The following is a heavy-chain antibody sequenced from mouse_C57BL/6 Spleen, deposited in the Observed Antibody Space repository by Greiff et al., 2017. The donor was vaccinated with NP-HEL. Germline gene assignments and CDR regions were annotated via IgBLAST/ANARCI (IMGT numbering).Heavy chain of an antibody. CDR3: AREGTICYGNHYAMDY. V-gene: IGHV1-78*01. CDR1: GYTFTDHT. CDR2: IYPRDGST. D-gene: IGHD2-1*01. Sequence: VQLQQSDAELVKPGASVKISCKASGYTFTDHTIHWMKQRPEQGLEWIGNIYPRDGSTKYNEKFKGKATLTAEKSSSTAYMQLNSLTSEDSAVYFCAREGTICYGNHYAMDYWGQGTSVTVSS. J-gene: IGHJ4*01.